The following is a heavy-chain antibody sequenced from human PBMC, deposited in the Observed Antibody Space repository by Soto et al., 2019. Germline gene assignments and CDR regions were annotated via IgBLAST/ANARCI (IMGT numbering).Heavy chain of an antibody. CDR2: MNPNSGNT. CDR3: ASLRYCSGGSCYPGGSYYYYMDV. J-gene: IGHJ6*03. V-gene: IGHV1-8*01. CDR1: GYTFTSYD. D-gene: IGHD2-15*01. Sequence: QVQLVQSGAEVKKPGASVKVSCKASGYTFTSYDINWVRQATGQGLEWMGWMNPNSGNTGYAQKFQGRVTMTRNTSISTAYMGLSSLRSEDTAVYYCASLRYCSGGSCYPGGSYYYYMDVWGKGTTVTVSS.